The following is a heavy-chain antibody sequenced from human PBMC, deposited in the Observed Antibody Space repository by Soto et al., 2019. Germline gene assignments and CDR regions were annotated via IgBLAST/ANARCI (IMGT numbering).Heavy chain of an antibody. CDR3: ARQGFGPLDGLVDV. CDR2: VHHSWGS. Sequence: QVQLQESGPGLVKPSETLSLSCTVSGGSISSYYWSWFRQSPGKRMEWIGYVHHSWGSSYNPSLPSPVAISLCTSKSQYSLKGTSVTATDTAVAYRARQGFGPLDGLVDVWGQGTRVTVSS. D-gene: IGHD3-10*01. CDR1: GGSISSYY. J-gene: IGHJ6*02. V-gene: IGHV4-59*08.